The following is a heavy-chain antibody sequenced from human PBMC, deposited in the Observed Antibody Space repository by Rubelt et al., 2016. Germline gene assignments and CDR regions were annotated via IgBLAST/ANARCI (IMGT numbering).Heavy chain of an antibody. Sequence: EVQLLESGGGLVQPGGSLRLSCAASGFTFNIYAMSWVRQAPGKGLEWVALISYDGSDKYYADSVKGRFTISTDSSKNTLDLQMNSLSAEDTAVYYWAKDRHIYGSSPFDYWGQGTLVTVSS. D-gene: IGHD5-18*01. CDR3: AKDRHIYGSSPFDY. J-gene: IGHJ4*02. CDR2: ISYDGSDK. CDR1: GFTFNIYA. V-gene: IGHV3-23*03.